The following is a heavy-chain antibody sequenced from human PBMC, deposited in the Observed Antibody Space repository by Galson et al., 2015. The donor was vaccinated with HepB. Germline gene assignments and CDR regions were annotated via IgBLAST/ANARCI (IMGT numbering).Heavy chain of an antibody. CDR3: ARTTYYDFWSGQLYDY. D-gene: IGHD3-3*01. Sequence: SVKVSCKASGYTFTSYGFSWVRQAPGQGLEWLGWISAKTGNTNYAQKLQGRVTMITDTSTSTAYMDLRSLRPDDTAFYYCARTTYYDFWSGQLYDYWGQGTLDTVSS. CDR2: ISAKTGNT. CDR1: GYTFTSYG. J-gene: IGHJ4*02. V-gene: IGHV1-18*01.